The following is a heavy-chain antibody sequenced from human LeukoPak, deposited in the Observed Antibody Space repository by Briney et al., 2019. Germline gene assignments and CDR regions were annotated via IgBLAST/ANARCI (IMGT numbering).Heavy chain of an antibody. CDR2: LYSGGST. CDR3: ARQEGSSSSPFDY. V-gene: IGHV3-53*01. CDR1: GFTVSSDY. Sequence: GGSLRLSXAASGFTVSSDYMNWVRQAPGKGLEWVSVLYSGGSTYYADSVKGRFTISRDNSKNMLYLQMNSLRVEDTAIYYCARQEGSSSSPFDYWGQGTLVTVSS. D-gene: IGHD6-13*01. J-gene: IGHJ4*02.